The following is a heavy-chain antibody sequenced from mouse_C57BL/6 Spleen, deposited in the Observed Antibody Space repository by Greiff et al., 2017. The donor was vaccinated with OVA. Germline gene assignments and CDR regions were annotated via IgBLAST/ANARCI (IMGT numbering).Heavy chain of an antibody. J-gene: IGHJ3*01. CDR1: GYSITSGYY. CDR3: ARDYYGSSRAWFAY. CDR2: ISYDGSN. Sequence: EVQLVESGPGLVKPSQSLSLTCSVTGYSITSGYYWNWIRQFPGNKLEWMGYISYDGSNNYNPSLKNRISITRDTSKNQFFLKLNSVTTEDTATYYCARDYYGSSRAWFAYWGQGTLVTVSA. D-gene: IGHD1-1*01. V-gene: IGHV3-6*01.